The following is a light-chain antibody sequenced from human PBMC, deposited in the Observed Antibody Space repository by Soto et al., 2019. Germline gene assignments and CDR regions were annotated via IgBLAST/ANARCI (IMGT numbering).Light chain of an antibody. CDR2: GAS. CDR3: QQYGSSPGT. V-gene: IGKV3-20*01. CDR1: QSVSSSY. Sequence: EIVVTQSPCTLSFSPGERATLSCRASQSVSSSYLAWYQQKPGQAPRLLIYGASSRATGIPDRFSGSGSGTDFTLTISRLEPEDFAVYYCQQYGSSPGTFGQGTKVDNK. J-gene: IGKJ1*01.